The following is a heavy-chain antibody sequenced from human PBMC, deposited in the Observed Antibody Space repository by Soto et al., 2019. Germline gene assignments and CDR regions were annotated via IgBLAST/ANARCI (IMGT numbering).Heavy chain of an antibody. D-gene: IGHD3-10*01. CDR2: TISKTNGGAT. CDR3: LTSRDFGL. CDR1: GFTFSNAW. Sequence: GGSLRLSCAASGFTFSNAWMNWDRQAPGKGLEWVGRTISKTNGGATHYAAPVKGRFTISRDGSKNMFYLQMNGLKTEDTAVYYCLTSRDFGLWGQGTTVTVSS. J-gene: IGHJ6*02. V-gene: IGHV3-15*07.